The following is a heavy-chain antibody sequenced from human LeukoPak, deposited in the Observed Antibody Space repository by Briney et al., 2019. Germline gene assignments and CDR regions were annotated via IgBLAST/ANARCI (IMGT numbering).Heavy chain of an antibody. CDR3: AKGEYAVARNGGLDY. CDR2: IHYDGRNT. J-gene: IGHJ4*02. Sequence: GGSLRLSCVTSGLTFSFYGMHWVRQAPGKGLQWVAFIHYDGRNTFYAESVKGRFTISRDNSKNTLYLQMNSLRPEDTAVYYCAKGEYAVARNGGLDYWGQGTLVTVSS. CDR1: GLTFSFYG. V-gene: IGHV3-30*02. D-gene: IGHD6-19*01.